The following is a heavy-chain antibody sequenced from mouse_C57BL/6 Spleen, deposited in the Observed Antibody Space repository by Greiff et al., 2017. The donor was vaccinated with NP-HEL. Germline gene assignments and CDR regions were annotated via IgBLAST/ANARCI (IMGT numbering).Heavy chain of an antibody. D-gene: IGHD1-1*01. CDR2: IHPNSGST. V-gene: IGHV1-64*01. J-gene: IGHJ4*01. CDR1: GYTFTSYW. CDR3: ARSSITTDAMDY. Sequence: QVQLQQPGAELVKPGASVKLSCKASGYTFTSYWMHWVKQRPGQGLEWIGMIHPNSGSTNYNEKFKSKATLTVDKSSSTAYMQLSSLTSEDSAVYYCARSSITTDAMDYWGQGTSGTVSS.